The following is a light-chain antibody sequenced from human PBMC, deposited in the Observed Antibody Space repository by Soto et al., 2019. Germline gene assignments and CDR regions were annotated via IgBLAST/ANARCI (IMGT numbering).Light chain of an antibody. J-gene: IGKJ4*01. Sequence: VMTQSPATLSVSPGEIATLSCRARQNISSNLAWSQQKHGQAPRLLIYGASTRATGIPARFSGSGSGTEFILTISSLQSEDFAVYFCQQYNNWPLTFGGGTKVEIK. CDR3: QQYNNWPLT. CDR2: GAS. CDR1: QNISSN. V-gene: IGKV3-15*01.